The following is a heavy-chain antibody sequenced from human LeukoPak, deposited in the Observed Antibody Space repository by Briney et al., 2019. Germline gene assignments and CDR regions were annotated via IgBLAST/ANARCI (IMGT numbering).Heavy chain of an antibody. D-gene: IGHD6-19*01. J-gene: IGHJ4*02. V-gene: IGHV1-3*01. CDR1: GYTFTSYA. Sequence: ASVKVSCKASGYTFTSYAMHWVRQAPGQRLEWMGWINAGNGNTKYSQKFQSRVTITRDTSASTAYMELSSLRSEDTAVYYCAGDQFGLPRIAVAGVDYWGQGTLVTVSS. CDR2: INAGNGNT. CDR3: AGDQFGLPRIAVAGVDY.